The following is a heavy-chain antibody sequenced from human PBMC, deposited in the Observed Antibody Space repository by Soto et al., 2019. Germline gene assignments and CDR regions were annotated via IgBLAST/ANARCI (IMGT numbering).Heavy chain of an antibody. Sequence: SETLSLTCTVSGGSISSGGYYWSWIRQHPGKGLEWIGYIYYSGSTYYNPSLKSRVTISVDTSKNQFSLKLSSVTAADTAVYYCARDRRVEWQTRIAAAAHDAFDFWGQGTMVTVSS. V-gene: IGHV4-31*03. CDR3: ARDRRVEWQTRIAAAAHDAFDF. J-gene: IGHJ3*01. CDR1: GGSISSGGYY. D-gene: IGHD6-13*01. CDR2: IYYSGST.